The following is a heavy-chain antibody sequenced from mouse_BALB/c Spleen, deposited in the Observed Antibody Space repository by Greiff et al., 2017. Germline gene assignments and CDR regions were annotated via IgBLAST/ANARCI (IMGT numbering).Heavy chain of an antibody. CDR3: ARGGPPYYFDY. V-gene: IGHV1-63*02. CDR1: GYTFTNYW. CDR2: IYPGGGYT. J-gene: IGHJ2*01. Sequence: QVQLKESGAELVRPGTSVKISCKASGYTFTNYWLGWVKQRPGHGLEWIGDIYPGGGYTNYNEKFKGKATLTADTSSSTAYMQLSSLTSEDSAVYFCARGGPPYYFDYWGQGTTLTVSS.